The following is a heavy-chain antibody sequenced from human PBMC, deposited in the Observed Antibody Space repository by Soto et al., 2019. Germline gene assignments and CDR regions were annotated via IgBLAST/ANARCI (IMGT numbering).Heavy chain of an antibody. CDR1: GGSVSSGSYY. Sequence: SETLSLTCTVSGGSVSSGSYYWSWIRQPPGKGLEWIGYIYYSGSTNYNPSLKSRVTISVDTSKNQFSLKLSSVTAADTAVYYCARGRGSKGYDFWSGYYTLYNWFDPWGQGTLVTVSS. V-gene: IGHV4-61*01. CDR3: ARGRGSKGYDFWSGYYTLYNWFDP. CDR2: IYYSGST. J-gene: IGHJ5*02. D-gene: IGHD3-3*01.